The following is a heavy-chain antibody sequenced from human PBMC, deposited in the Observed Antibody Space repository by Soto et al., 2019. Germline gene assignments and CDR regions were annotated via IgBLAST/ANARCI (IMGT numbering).Heavy chain of an antibody. Sequence: SETLSLTCTVSGGSISSYYWSWIRQPPGKGLEWIGEINHSGSTNYNPSLKSRVTISVDTSKNQFSLKLSSVTAADTAVYYCAGGGRSSWLRDYYYYYMDVWGKGTTVTVSS. D-gene: IGHD6-13*01. V-gene: IGHV4-34*01. J-gene: IGHJ6*03. CDR3: AGGGRSSWLRDYYYYYMDV. CDR1: GGSISSYY. CDR2: INHSGST.